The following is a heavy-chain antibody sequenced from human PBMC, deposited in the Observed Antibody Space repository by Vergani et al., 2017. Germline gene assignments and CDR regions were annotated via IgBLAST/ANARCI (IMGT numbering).Heavy chain of an antibody. Sequence: QVQLQESGPGLVKPSQTLSLTCTVSGGSISSGDYYWSWIRQPPGKGLEWIGYIYYSGSTYYKPSLKSRVTISVDTSKNQFSLKLSSVTAADTAVYYCARALGYCSSTSCYRSGYYYYGMDVWGQGP. CDR1: GGSISSGDYY. J-gene: IGHJ6*02. CDR2: IYYSGST. D-gene: IGHD2-2*01. V-gene: IGHV4-30-4*08. CDR3: ARALGYCSSTSCYRSGYYYYGMDV.